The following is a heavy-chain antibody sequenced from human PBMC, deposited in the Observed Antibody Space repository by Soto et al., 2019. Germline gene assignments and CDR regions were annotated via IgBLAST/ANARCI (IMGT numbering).Heavy chain of an antibody. D-gene: IGHD3-16*01. V-gene: IGHV4-59*08. CDR2: MYYSGST. CDR3: ARGPYYDLIWNYYYMDV. J-gene: IGHJ6*03. Sequence: QVQLQESGPGLVKPSETLSLSCSVSGGSISGHYWSWVRPTPGKGLEWIGYMYYSGSTNDNPSLKSRVTISVDTSKNHFSLRLTSVTAADTAVYYCARGPYYDLIWNYYYMDVWGKGTTVTVSS. CDR1: GGSISGHY.